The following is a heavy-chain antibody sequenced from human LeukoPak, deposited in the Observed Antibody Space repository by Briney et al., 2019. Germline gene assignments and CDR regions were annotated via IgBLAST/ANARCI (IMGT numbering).Heavy chain of an antibody. J-gene: IGHJ6*02. CDR3: ALEYYYDSSGYNYYYGMDV. V-gene: IGHV3-23*01. Sequence: GGSLRLSCAASGFTFSSYSMNWVRQAPGKGLEWVSAISGSGGSTYYADSVKGRFTISRDNSKNTLYLQMNSLRAEDTAVYYCALEYYYDSSGYNYYYGMDVWGQGTTVTVSS. D-gene: IGHD3-22*01. CDR2: ISGSGGST. CDR1: GFTFSSYS.